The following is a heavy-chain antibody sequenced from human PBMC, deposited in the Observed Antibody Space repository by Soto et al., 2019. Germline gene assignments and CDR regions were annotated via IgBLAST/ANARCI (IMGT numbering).Heavy chain of an antibody. CDR3: AKDVGEQGHFDS. Sequence: VQLVESGGGVVQPGKSLRLSCAASGFTFRGYAMHWVRQTPEKGLEWVAFISYDGGNEHYAESVKGRFTISRDNSKSNRYLEMNSLRIEDTAIYFCAKDVGEQGHFDSWGHGVLVSVSS. V-gene: IGHV3-30*14. CDR1: GFTFRGYA. CDR2: ISYDGGNE. D-gene: IGHD1-26*01. J-gene: IGHJ4*01.